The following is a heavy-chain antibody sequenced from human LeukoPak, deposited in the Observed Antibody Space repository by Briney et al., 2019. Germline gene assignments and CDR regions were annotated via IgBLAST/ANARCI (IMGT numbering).Heavy chain of an antibody. Sequence: PGRSLRLSCAASGFTFSSYGMHWVRQAPGKGLEWVAVISYDGSNKYYADSVKGRFTISRDNSKNTLYLQMNSLRAEDTAVYYCARSGDDYFDYWGQGTLVTVSS. CDR2: ISYDGSNK. J-gene: IGHJ4*02. V-gene: IGHV3-30*03. CDR3: ARSGDDYFDY. D-gene: IGHD3-10*01. CDR1: GFTFSSYG.